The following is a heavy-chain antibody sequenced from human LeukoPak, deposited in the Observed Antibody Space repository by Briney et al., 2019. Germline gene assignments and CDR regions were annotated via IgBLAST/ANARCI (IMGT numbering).Heavy chain of an antibody. D-gene: IGHD3-9*01. J-gene: IGHJ2*01. V-gene: IGHV4-31*03. CDR3: ARVGKYYDILTGYYPYWYFDF. Sequence: PSETLSLTCTVSGGSISSGGYYWSWIRQHPGKGLEWIGYIYYSGSTYYDPSLKSRATISVDTSKNQFSLKLNSVTATDTAVYYCARVGKYYDILTGYYPYWYFDFWGRGTLVTVSS. CDR2: IYYSGST. CDR1: GGSISSGGYY.